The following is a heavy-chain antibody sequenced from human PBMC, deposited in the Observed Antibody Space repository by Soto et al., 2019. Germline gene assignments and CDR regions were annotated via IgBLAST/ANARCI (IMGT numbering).Heavy chain of an antibody. CDR3: SRSPTPYDTSAHHLGN. CDR2: IDWDDDK. J-gene: IGHJ1*01. V-gene: IGHV2-70*01. D-gene: IGHD3-22*01. CDR1: GLSLTTRRMC. Sequence: SGPTLVHPTQTLTLTCTLSGLSLTTRRMCVSWIRQPPGKALEWLALIDWDDDKYYSTSLKTRLTISQDTSKNQVVLIMTNMDPMDTATYYFSRSPTPYDTSAHHLGNCGQGTLVTV.